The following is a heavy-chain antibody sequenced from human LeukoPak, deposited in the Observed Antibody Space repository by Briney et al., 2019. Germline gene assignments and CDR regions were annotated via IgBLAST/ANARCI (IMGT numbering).Heavy chain of an antibody. D-gene: IGHD1-26*01. CDR1: GYTFTGYY. V-gene: IGHV1-2*02. CDR3: ARDSGGSGSYRLDY. CDR2: INPNSGGT. Sequence: ASVKVSCKASGYTFTGYYIHWVRQAPGQGLEWMGWINPNSGGTSYAQKFQGRVTMTRDTSISTAYMELSRLISDDTAVYYCARDSGGSGSYRLDYWGQGTLVTVSS. J-gene: IGHJ4*02.